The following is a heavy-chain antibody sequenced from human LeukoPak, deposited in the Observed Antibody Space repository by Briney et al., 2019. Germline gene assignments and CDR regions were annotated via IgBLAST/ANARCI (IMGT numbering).Heavy chain of an antibody. CDR3: ARTTLRLDLDY. CDR1: GGSISGYY. V-gene: IGHV4-4*08. CDR2: IYSSGST. J-gene: IGHJ4*02. D-gene: IGHD6-19*01. Sequence: PSETLSLTCTVSGGSISGYYWSWLRQPPGEGLEWIGYIYSSGSTNYNPSLKSRVTISVDTSKKQFSLKLSSVTAEDTAAYYCARTTLRLDLDYWGQGTLVTVSS.